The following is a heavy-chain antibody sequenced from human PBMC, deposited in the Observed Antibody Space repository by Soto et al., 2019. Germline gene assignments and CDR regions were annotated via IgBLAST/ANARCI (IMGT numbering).Heavy chain of an antibody. D-gene: IGHD5-12*01. J-gene: IGHJ5*02. CDR1: GYTFSSYG. CDR3: AREIYSTYWFDP. Sequence: QVQLEQTGAEMKKPGASVKVSCKASGYTFSSYGISWVRQAPGQGLEWMGWISPYNSNTKYAQKFQGRVTMTTDTSTSTAYMELRSLRSDDTAVYYCAREIYSTYWFDPWGQGTLVTVSS. V-gene: IGHV1-18*01. CDR2: ISPYNSNT.